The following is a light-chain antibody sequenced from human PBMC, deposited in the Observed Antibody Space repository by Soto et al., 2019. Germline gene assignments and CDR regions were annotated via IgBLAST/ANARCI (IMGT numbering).Light chain of an antibody. CDR2: EAS. CDR1: QDIKNY. V-gene: IGKV1-33*01. Sequence: DLQMTQSPSSLSASVGDRVTITCQASQDIKNYLNWYQQKPGKAPKLLIYEASNLETGVPSWFSGSGSGRSFTFTISSLQPEDIATYYCQQCDDFITFGGGTRIEIK. J-gene: IGKJ4*01. CDR3: QQCDDFIT.